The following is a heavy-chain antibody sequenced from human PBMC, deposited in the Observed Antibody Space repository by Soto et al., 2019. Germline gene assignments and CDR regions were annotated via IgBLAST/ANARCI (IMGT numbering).Heavy chain of an antibody. D-gene: IGHD6-13*01. Sequence: VQLVESGGGVVQPGRSLRLSCAASGFTFSSYGMHWVRQAPGKGLEWVAVIWYDGSNKYYADSVKGRFTISRDNYGHTLYLQMNSMRAEDTVVYCCAREILGRSSSSEYYYYYGMDAWGQGTTVTVSS. CDR2: IWYDGSNK. CDR3: AREILGRSSSSEYYYYYGMDA. J-gene: IGHJ6*02. CDR1: GFTFSSYG. V-gene: IGHV3-33*01.